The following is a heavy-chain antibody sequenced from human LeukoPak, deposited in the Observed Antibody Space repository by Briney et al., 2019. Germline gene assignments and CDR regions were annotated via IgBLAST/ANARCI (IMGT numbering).Heavy chain of an antibody. V-gene: IGHV4-39*01. D-gene: IGHD6-13*01. J-gene: IGHJ4*02. CDR2: IYYSGST. CDR1: GGSISSSNYY. CDR3: ARCHSSSWYGDYFDY. Sequence: IPSETLSLTCTVSGGSISSSNYYWGWIRQPPGKGLEWIGSIYYSGSTYYNPSLKSRVTISVDTSKNQFSLKLSSVTAADTAVYYCARCHSSSWYGDYFDYWGQGTLVTVSS.